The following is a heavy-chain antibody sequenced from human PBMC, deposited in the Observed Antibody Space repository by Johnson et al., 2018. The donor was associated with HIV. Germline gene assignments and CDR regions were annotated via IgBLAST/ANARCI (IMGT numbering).Heavy chain of an antibody. CDR2: IRYDGSNK. J-gene: IGHJ3*02. CDR1: GFTFSSYG. CDR3: ARALPRYDAFDI. D-gene: IGHD1-14*01. V-gene: IGHV3-30*02. Sequence: QVQLVESGGGVVQPGGSLRLSCAASGFTFSSYGMHWVRQAPGKGLEWVAFIRYDGSNKYYADSVKGRFTISRDNSKNTVFLQMNRLRAEDTAVYYCARALPRYDAFDIWGQGTMVTVSS.